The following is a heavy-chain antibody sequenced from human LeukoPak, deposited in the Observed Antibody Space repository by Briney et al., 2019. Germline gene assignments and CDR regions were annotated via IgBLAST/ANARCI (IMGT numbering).Heavy chain of an antibody. Sequence: PGGSLRLSCAASGFTFDNSWMNWVRQAPGKGLEWVANIKPDGSETYYVDSVKGRFTISRDNAKNSLYLQMNSLRAEDTAVYYCARDYYGSGTHLGDYYYYYGMDVWGQGTTVTVSS. J-gene: IGHJ6*02. V-gene: IGHV3-7*01. CDR2: IKPDGSET. CDR3: ARDYYGSGTHLGDYYYYYGMDV. D-gene: IGHD3-10*01. CDR1: GFTFDNSW.